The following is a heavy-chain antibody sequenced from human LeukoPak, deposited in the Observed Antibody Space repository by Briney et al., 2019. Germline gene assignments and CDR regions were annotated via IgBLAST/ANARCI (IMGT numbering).Heavy chain of an antibody. CDR2: ISGSGGST. CDR3: AKDLGGYYYDSSGYYYVPGYFDY. D-gene: IGHD3-22*01. Sequence: PGGSLRLSCAASGFNFSSYAMSWVRQAPGKGLEWVSAISGSGGSTYYADSVKGRFTISRDNSKNTLYLQMNSLRAEDTAVYYCAKDLGGYYYDSSGYYYVPGYFDYWGQGTLVTVSS. V-gene: IGHV3-23*01. CDR1: GFNFSSYA. J-gene: IGHJ4*02.